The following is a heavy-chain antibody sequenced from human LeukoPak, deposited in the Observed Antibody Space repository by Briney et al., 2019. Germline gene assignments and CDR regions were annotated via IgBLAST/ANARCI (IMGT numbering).Heavy chain of an antibody. CDR1: GYTFTGYY. V-gene: IGHV1-2*02. Sequence: ASVKVSCKASGYTFTGYYMHWVRQALGQGLEWMGWINPNSGGTNYAQKFQGRVTMTRDTSISTAYMELSRLRSDDTAVYYCATVLSLTRYYWYGVDVWGRGTTVTVSS. CDR2: INPNSGGT. CDR3: ATVLSLTRYYWYGVDV. J-gene: IGHJ6*02.